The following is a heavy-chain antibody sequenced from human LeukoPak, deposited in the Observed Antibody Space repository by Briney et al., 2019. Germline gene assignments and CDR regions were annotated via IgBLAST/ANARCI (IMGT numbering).Heavy chain of an antibody. D-gene: IGHD3-22*01. Sequence: SETLSLTCTVSGGSISSSSYYWGWIRQPPGKGLEWIGYIYYSGSTNYNPSLKSRVTISVDTSKNQFSLKLSSVTAADTAVYYCARGPTYYDSSGYSHWGQGTLVTVSS. CDR3: ARGPTYYDSSGYSH. V-gene: IGHV4-61*05. J-gene: IGHJ4*02. CDR2: IYYSGST. CDR1: GGSISSSSYY.